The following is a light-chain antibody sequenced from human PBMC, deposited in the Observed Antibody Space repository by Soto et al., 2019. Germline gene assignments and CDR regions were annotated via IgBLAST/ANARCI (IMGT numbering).Light chain of an antibody. CDR2: ANN. Sequence: QSVLTQPPSVSGDPGQRVTISCTGSSSNIGAGYDVHWYQHLPGTAPKLLIYANNNRPSGVPVRFSGSKSGTSASLAISGLQAEDAADYDCQSSDSSLSGSLFGGGTKLTVL. J-gene: IGLJ2*01. CDR3: QSSDSSLSGSL. V-gene: IGLV1-40*01. CDR1: SSNIGAGYD.